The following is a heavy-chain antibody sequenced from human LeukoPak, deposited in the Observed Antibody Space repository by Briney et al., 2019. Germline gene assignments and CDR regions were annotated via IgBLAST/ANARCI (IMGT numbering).Heavy chain of an antibody. CDR3: ARVPYSSGWSIDY. CDR2: IKQDGSEK. Sequence: PGGSLRLSCAASGFTFSSYWMSWVRQAPGKVLEWVANIKQDGSEKYYVDSVKGRFTISRDNAKNSLYLQMNSLRAEDTAVYYCARVPYSSGWSIDYWGQGTLVTVSS. J-gene: IGHJ4*02. CDR1: GFTFSSYW. D-gene: IGHD6-19*01. V-gene: IGHV3-7*01.